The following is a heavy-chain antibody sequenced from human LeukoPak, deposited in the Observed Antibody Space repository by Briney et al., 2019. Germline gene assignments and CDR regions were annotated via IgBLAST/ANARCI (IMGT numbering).Heavy chain of an antibody. V-gene: IGHV3-30*04. J-gene: IGHJ4*02. CDR1: GFTFTSFS. CDR2: ISSDGRNK. CDR3: ARDRKYYFDY. Sequence: PGGSLRLSCSASGFTFTSFSLHCVRLAPGKGLEWVAFISSDGRNKFSADSVRARFTISRDNSNNMLYLQMNSLRTEDTAVYYCARDRKYYFDYWGQGTLVTVSS.